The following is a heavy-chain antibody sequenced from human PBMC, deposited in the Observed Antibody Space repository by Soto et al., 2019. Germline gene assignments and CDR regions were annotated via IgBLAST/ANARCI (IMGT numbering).Heavy chain of an antibody. CDR2: ISHRGST. Sequence: QVHLQESGPRLVRPSGTLVLTCAVSGDSLSSDKWWTWVRQPPGKGLEWIGEISHRGSTNYSPSFKSRISLSVDTTKTQFSLRLTSVTAADTAVYYCAAVPLTSGVVSGRFDPWGQGIKVTVSS. CDR1: GDSLSSDKW. V-gene: IGHV4-4*02. CDR3: AAVPLTSGVVSGRFDP. J-gene: IGHJ5*02. D-gene: IGHD3-3*01.